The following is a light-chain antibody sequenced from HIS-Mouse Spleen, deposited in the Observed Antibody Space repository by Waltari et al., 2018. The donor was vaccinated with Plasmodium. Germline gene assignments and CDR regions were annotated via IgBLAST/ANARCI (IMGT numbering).Light chain of an antibody. CDR1: QSISSW. CDR2: KAS. CDR3: QQYNSFTWT. Sequence: DIQMTQSPSTLSASVGDRVTITCRASQSISSWFAWYQQKPGKDPKLLIYKASSLESGVPSRCSGSGSGTEFTLTISSLQPDDFATYYCQQYNSFTWTFGQGTKVEIK. J-gene: IGKJ1*01. V-gene: IGKV1-5*03.